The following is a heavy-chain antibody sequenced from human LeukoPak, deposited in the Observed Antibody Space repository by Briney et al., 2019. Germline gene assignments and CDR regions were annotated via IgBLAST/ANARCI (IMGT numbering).Heavy chain of an antibody. Sequence: PSETLSLTCTVSGYSISSGYYWGWIRQPPGKGLEWIGSIYHCGSTYYNPSLKSRVTISVDTSKNQFSLKLSSVTAADTAVYYCARAPRSDYFDYWGQGTLVTVSS. J-gene: IGHJ4*02. CDR2: IYHCGST. V-gene: IGHV4-38-2*02. CDR1: GYSISSGYY. CDR3: ARAPRSDYFDY.